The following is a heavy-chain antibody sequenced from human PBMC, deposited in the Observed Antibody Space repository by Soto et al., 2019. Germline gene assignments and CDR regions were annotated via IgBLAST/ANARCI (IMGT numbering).Heavy chain of an antibody. CDR2: IYFRGST. CDR3: ASGDAWGVLLAY. CDR1: CASSNSGRYY. D-gene: IGHD2-21*02. Sequence: SETLSLTCTFSCASSNSGRYYWSWVRQLPGKGLEWIGYIYFRGSTYYNPSLESRVNISLDTSQNQFSLKLSSVSAADTAVYYCASGDAWGVLLAYWGQGALVTVSS. J-gene: IGHJ4*02. V-gene: IGHV4-31*03.